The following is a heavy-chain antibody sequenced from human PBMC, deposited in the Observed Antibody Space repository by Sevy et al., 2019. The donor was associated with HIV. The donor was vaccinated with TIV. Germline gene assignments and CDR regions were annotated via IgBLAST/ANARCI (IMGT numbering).Heavy chain of an antibody. CDR1: GGSIISYY. J-gene: IGHJ4*02. Sequence: SETLSLTCTVSGGSIISYYWSWIRQPPGKGLEWIGYIYYSGSTNYNPSLKSRVTISVDTSKNQFSLKLSSVTAADTAVYYCARKTSGYSYGILDYWGQGTLVTVSS. V-gene: IGHV4-59*01. D-gene: IGHD5-18*01. CDR3: ARKTSGYSYGILDY. CDR2: IYYSGST.